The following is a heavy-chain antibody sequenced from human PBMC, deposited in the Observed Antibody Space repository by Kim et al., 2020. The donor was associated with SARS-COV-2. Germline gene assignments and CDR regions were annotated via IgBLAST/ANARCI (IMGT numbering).Heavy chain of an antibody. J-gene: IGHJ4*02. CDR2: T. V-gene: IGHV1-18*01. D-gene: IGHD4-17*01. CDR3: ARGAYGDVSFGY. Sequence: TKYGQKVQGRVIMTTDASTNTAYMELGSLRSGDTAMYYCARGAYGDVSFGYWGQGTLVTVSS.